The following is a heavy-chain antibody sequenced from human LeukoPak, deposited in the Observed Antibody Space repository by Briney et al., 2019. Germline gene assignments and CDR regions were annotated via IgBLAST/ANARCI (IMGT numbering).Heavy chain of an antibody. Sequence: ASVKVSCKASGYTFTSYGISWVRQAPGQGLEWMGWISAYNGNTNYAQKLQGRVTMTTDTSTGTAYMELRSLRSDDTAVYYCARVGRRFGVVILAWYFDYWGQGTLVTVSS. J-gene: IGHJ4*02. D-gene: IGHD3-3*01. CDR1: GYTFTSYG. CDR2: ISAYNGNT. CDR3: ARVGRRFGVVILAWYFDY. V-gene: IGHV1-18*01.